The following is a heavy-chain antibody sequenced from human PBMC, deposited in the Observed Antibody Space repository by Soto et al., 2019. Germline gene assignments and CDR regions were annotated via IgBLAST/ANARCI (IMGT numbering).Heavy chain of an antibody. V-gene: IGHV4-39*01. CDR2: IYYSGST. J-gene: IGHJ4*02. CDR1: GGSISSSSYY. CDR3: ARRYGWLYFDY. D-gene: IGHD3-10*01. Sequence: PSETLSLTCTVSGGSISSSSYYWGWIRQPPGKGLEWIGSIYYSGSTYYNQSLKSRVTISVDTSKNQFSLKLTSVTAADTALYYCARRYGWLYFDYWGQGSLVTVS.